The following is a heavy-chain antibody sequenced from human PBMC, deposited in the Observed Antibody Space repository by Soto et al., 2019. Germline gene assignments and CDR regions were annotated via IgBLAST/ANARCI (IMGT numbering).Heavy chain of an antibody. CDR2: ISSSSSYT. Sequence: VQLVESGGGLVKPGGSLRLSCAASGFTFSDYYMSWIRQAPGKGLEWVSYISSSSSYTNYADSVKGRFTISRDNAKNSLYLQMNSLRAEDTAVYYCAKGRIAVAGTGSHYYYGMDVWGQGTTVTVSS. CDR3: AKGRIAVAGTGSHYYYGMDV. V-gene: IGHV3-11*06. J-gene: IGHJ6*02. D-gene: IGHD6-19*01. CDR1: GFTFSDYY.